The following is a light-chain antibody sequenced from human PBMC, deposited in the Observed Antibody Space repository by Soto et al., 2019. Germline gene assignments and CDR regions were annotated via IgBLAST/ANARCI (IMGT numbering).Light chain of an antibody. V-gene: IGLV2-14*01. Sequence: QSALTQPASVSGSPGQSITISCTGTSSDVGGYNYVSWYQQKPGKAPKVIIYDVTNRPSGVSNRFSGSKSGNTASLTISGLQAEDEADYYCFSYTRSTARVFGGGTKLTVL. CDR1: SSDVGGYNY. J-gene: IGLJ3*02. CDR3: FSYTRSTARV. CDR2: DVT.